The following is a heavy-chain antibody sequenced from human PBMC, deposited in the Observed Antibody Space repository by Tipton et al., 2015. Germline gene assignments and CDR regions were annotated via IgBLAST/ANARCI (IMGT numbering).Heavy chain of an antibody. D-gene: IGHD6-19*01. CDR3: ARTGGVHSSGWEVH. Sequence: LRLSCTVSGGSVSSGSYYWSWIRQPPGKGLEWIGEIHHGGSTNYNPSLKSRVTMSVDTSKNQFSLELNSVTAADTAVYYCARTGGVHSSGWEVHWGQGTLVSVSS. V-gene: IGHV4-61*01. J-gene: IGHJ4*02. CDR2: IHHGGST. CDR1: GGSVSSGSYY.